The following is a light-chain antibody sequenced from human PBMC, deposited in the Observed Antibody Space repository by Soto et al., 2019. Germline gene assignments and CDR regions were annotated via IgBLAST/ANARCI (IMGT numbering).Light chain of an antibody. CDR1: QSLVDSDGNTY. CDR3: MQGTHWPPYT. Sequence: DVVMTQSPLSLPVTLGQPASISCRSSQSLVDSDGNTYLNWFQQRPGQAPRRLLYKVSNRDSGVPDRCSSSGSGTDFTLKISRVEAEDVGVYYCMQGTHWPPYTFGPGTKLEIK. CDR2: KVS. J-gene: IGKJ2*01. V-gene: IGKV2-30*01.